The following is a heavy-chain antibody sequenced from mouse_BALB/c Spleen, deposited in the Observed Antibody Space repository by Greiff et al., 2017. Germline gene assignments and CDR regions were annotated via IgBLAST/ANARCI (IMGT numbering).Heavy chain of an antibody. CDR2: IWAGGST. CDR1: GFSLTSYG. Sequence: VMLVESGPGLVAPSQSLSITCTVSGFSLTSYGVHWVRQPPGKGLEWLGVIWAGGSTNYNSALMSRLSISKDNSKSQVFLKMNSLQTDDTAMYYCARDWVGAWFAYWGQGTLVTVSA. D-gene: IGHD1-1*01. CDR3: ARDWVGAWFAY. J-gene: IGHJ3*01. V-gene: IGHV2-9*02.